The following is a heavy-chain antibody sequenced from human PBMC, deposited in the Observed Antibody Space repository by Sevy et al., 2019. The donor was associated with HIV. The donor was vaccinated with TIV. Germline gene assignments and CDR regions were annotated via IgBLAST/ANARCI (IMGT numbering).Heavy chain of an antibody. D-gene: IGHD3-10*01. V-gene: IGHV3-30*18. J-gene: IGHJ6*02. CDR3: AKGYGSGTYQYYYYYGMDV. CDR1: GFTFVNYA. Sequence: GESLKISCAASGFTFVNYAMHWVRQAPGKGLEWVADISYDGILNHYGDSVKGRFTISRDNSKNTLYLQMNSLRPEETAVYYWAKGYGSGTYQYYYYYGMDVWGQGTTVTVSS. CDR2: ISYDGILN.